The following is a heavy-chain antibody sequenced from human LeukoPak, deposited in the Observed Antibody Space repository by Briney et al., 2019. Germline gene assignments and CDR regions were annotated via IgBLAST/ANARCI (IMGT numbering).Heavy chain of an antibody. CDR3: VKSTSSSWYPRFDS. CDR2: IYFSGST. D-gene: IGHD6-13*01. Sequence: PSDTLSLTCTVSGVSISTNALFWGWIRQPPGQGLEWIACIYFSGSTYYNPSMKSRATISVDMPRNQFSLRLSSVTAEDTAMYYCVKSTSSSWYPRFDSWGQGTLVRVSS. CDR1: GVSISTNALF. V-gene: IGHV4-39*01. J-gene: IGHJ5*01.